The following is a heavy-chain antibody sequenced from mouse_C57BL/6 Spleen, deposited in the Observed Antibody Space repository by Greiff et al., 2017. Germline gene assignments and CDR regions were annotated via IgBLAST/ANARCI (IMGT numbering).Heavy chain of an antibody. Sequence: EVKVEESGGGLVQPGGSLILSCAASGFTFTDYYMSWVRQPPGKALEWLGFIRNKANGYTTEYSASVKGRFTISRDNSQSILYLQMNALRAEDSATYYCARWGYAMDYWGQGTSVTVSS. V-gene: IGHV7-3*01. CDR2: IRNKANGYTT. J-gene: IGHJ4*01. CDR3: ARWGYAMDY. CDR1: GFTFTDYY.